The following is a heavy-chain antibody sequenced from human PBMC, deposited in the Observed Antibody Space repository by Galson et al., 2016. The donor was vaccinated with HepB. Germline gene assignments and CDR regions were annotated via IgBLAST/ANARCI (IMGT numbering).Heavy chain of an antibody. Sequence: SCKASGYTFRNYGISWVRQAPGQGLEWMGYISGYSGKTNYAQRVQGRVTMTTSRSTSIAYMELRSLTSDDTAVYFCARDYYDSSGYFLDAWGQGTLVTVSS. CDR2: ISGYSGKT. CDR1: GYTFRNYG. D-gene: IGHD3-22*01. CDR3: ARDYYDSSGYFLDA. J-gene: IGHJ5*02. V-gene: IGHV1-18*01.